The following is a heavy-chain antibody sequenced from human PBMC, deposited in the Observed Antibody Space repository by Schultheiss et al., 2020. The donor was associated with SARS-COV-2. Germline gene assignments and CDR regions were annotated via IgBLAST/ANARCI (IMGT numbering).Heavy chain of an antibody. V-gene: IGHV3-48*04. J-gene: IGHJ4*02. CDR1: GFNFAIYG. CDR3: ARGREYSYGSTFDY. D-gene: IGHD5-18*01. CDR2: ISSSGTTA. Sequence: GGSLRLSCAASGFNFAIYGMHWVRQAPGKEPQWVSYISSSGTTAYYADSVKGRFTVSRDNSKNSLYLQMNSLRAEDTALYYCARGREYSYGSTFDYWGQGTLVTVSS.